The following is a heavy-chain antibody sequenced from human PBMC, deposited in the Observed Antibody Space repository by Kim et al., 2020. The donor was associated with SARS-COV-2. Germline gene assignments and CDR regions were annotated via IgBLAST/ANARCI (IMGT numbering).Heavy chain of an antibody. CDR3: ARGRYYYDSSGYYFLDY. Sequence: LSLTCAASGFTFSSYSMNWVRQAPGKGLEWVSYISSSSSTIYYADSVKGRFTISRDNAKNSLYLQMNSLRDEDTAVYYCARGRYYYDSSGYYFLDYWGQGTLVTVSS. J-gene: IGHJ4*02. D-gene: IGHD3-22*01. V-gene: IGHV3-48*02. CDR2: ISSSSSTI. CDR1: GFTFSSYS.